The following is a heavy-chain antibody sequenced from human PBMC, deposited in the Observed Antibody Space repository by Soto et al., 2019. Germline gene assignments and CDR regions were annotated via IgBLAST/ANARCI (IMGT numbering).Heavy chain of an antibody. CDR3: ARRTATYYGMDV. Sequence: LRLSCAASGFTFSSYWMHWVRQAPGKGLVWVSRINSDGSSTSYADSVKGRFTISRDNAKNTLYLQMNSLRAEDTAVYYCARRTATYYGMDVWGQGTTVTVSS. V-gene: IGHV3-74*01. CDR1: GFTFSSYW. CDR2: INSDGSST. J-gene: IGHJ6*02.